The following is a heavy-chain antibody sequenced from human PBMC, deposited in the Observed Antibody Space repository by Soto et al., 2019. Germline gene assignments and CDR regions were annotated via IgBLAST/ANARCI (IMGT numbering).Heavy chain of an antibody. CDR3: TTERHVPVAATFFAFDI. Sequence: GGSLRLSCAASGFTFSNAWMSWVSQAPGEGLEWVGRIKSKTDGGTTDYAEPVKGRFTISIDDSKNTLYRQINSLTTEETAVYYCTTERHVPVAATFFAFDIWGQGRMVTVSS. J-gene: IGHJ3*02. V-gene: IGHV3-15*01. D-gene: IGHD1-26*01. CDR2: IKSKTDGGTT. CDR1: GFTFSNAW.